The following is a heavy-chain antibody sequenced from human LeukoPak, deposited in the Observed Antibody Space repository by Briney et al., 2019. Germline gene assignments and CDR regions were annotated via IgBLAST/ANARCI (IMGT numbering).Heavy chain of an antibody. J-gene: IGHJ4*02. CDR1: GYTFTTYY. V-gene: IGHV1-46*01. CDR3: ARDSIPSGTDLVDY. CDR2: INPSSGST. D-gene: IGHD6-13*01. Sequence: ASVKVSCKASGYTFTTYYMHWVRQAPGQGLEWLGLINPSSGSTSYGQKFQGRLTMTRDTSTSTVYMELRSLRSEDTAVYYCARDSIPSGTDLVDYWGQGTLVTVSS.